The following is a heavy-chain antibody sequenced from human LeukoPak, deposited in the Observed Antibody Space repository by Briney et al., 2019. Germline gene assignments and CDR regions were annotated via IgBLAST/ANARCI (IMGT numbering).Heavy chain of an antibody. J-gene: IGHJ4*02. CDR2: IKQDGSEK. CDR1: GFTFSSYW. V-gene: IGHV3-7*01. CDR3: ASSSIAYCGGDCYFTY. Sequence: GGSLRLSCVGSGFTFSSYWMSWVRQAPGKGLERVANIKQDGSEKYYVDSVKGRFTISRDNAKNSLYLQMNSLRAEDTAVYYCASSSIAYCGGDCYFTYWGQGTLVTVSS. D-gene: IGHD2-21*02.